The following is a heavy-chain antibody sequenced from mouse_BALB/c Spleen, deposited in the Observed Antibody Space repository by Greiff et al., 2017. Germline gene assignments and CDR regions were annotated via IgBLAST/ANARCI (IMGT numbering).Heavy chain of an antibody. CDR1: GFNIKDTY. D-gene: IGHD2-1*01. CDR3: ARSPLLNAMDY. CDR2: IDPANGNT. J-gene: IGHJ4*01. V-gene: IGHV14-3*02. Sequence: EVMLVESGAELVKPGASVKLSCTASGFNIKDTYMHWVKQRPEQGLEWIGRIDPANGNTKYDPKFQGKATITADTSSNTAYLQLSSLTSEDTAVYYCARSPLLNAMDYWGQGTSVTVSS.